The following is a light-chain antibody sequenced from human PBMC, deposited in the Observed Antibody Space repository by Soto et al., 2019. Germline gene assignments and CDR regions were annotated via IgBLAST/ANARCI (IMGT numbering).Light chain of an antibody. CDR2: DAS. J-gene: IGKJ1*01. CDR3: LQRSNWWT. CDR1: QSVSSY. Sequence: ENVLTQSPATLSLSPGERATLSCRASQSVSSYLAWYQQKPGQAPRLLIYDASNRATGIPARFSGSGSGTDFTLTISSLEPEDFAVYYCLQRSNWWTFGQGTKVDIK. V-gene: IGKV3-11*01.